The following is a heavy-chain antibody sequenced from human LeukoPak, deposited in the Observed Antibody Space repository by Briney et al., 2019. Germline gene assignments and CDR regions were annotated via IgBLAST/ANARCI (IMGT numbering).Heavy chain of an antibody. V-gene: IGHV3-48*03. J-gene: IGHJ4*02. CDR1: GFTFSSYE. CDR2: ISSSGSTI. CDR3: ARDALIGDPESY. Sequence: GGSLRLSCAASGFTFSSYEMNWVRQAPGKGLEWVSYISSSGSTIYYADSVKGRFTISRDNAKNSLYLQMNSLRAEDTAVYYCARDALIGDPESYWGQGTLVTVSS. D-gene: IGHD3-10*01.